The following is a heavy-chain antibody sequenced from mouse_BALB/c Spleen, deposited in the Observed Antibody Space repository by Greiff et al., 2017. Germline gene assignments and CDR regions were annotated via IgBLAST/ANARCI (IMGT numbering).Heavy chain of an antibody. CDR1: GYSFTGYY. Sequence: VQLQQSGPELVKTGASVKISCKASGYSFTGYYMHWVKQSHGKSLEWIGYISCYNGATSYNQKFKGKATMTVDKSSSTAYMELARLTSEDSAIYYCERGGYGSSYFDYWGQGTTLTVSS. J-gene: IGHJ2*01. CDR3: ERGGYGSSYFDY. D-gene: IGHD1-1*01. CDR2: ISCYNGAT. V-gene: IGHV1-31*01.